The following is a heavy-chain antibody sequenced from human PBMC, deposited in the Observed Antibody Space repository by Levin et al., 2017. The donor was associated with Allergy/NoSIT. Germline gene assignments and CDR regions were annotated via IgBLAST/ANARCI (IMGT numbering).Heavy chain of an antibody. CDR1: GFTFSSYS. D-gene: IGHD1-26*01. Sequence: GESLKISCAASGFTFSSYSMNWVRQAPGKGLEWVSSISSSSSYIYYADSVKGRFTISRDNAKNSLYLQMNSLRAEDTAVYYCARDKGSYYAGAFDIWGQGTMVTVSS. V-gene: IGHV3-21*01. CDR3: ARDKGSYYAGAFDI. J-gene: IGHJ3*02. CDR2: ISSSSSYI.